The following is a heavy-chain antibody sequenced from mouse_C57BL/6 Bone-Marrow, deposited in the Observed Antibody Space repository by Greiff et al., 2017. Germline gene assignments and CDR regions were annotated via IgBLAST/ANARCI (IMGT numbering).Heavy chain of an antibody. CDR1: GYTFTSYW. CDR2: IYPGSGST. Sequence: QVQLQQPGAELVKPGASVKMSCKASGYTFTSYWITWVKQRPGQGLEWIGDIYPGSGSTNYNEKFKSKATLTVDTSSSTAYMQLSSLTSEDSAVYYCARSPIYYYGPWYFDVGGTGTTVTVSS. CDR3: ARSPIYYYGPWYFDV. D-gene: IGHD1-1*01. V-gene: IGHV1-55*01. J-gene: IGHJ1*03.